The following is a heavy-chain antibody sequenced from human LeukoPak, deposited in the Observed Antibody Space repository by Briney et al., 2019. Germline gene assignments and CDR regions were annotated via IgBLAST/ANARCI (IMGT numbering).Heavy chain of an antibody. V-gene: IGHV3-33*01. Sequence: GGSLRLSCAASGFTFSSYGMHWVRQAPGKGLEWVAVIWYDGSNKYYADSVKGRFTISRDNSKNTLYLQMNSLRAEDTAVYYCARDPTPYYDFWSGYYGPPGFDYWGQGTLVTVSS. CDR2: IWYDGSNK. CDR1: GFTFSSYG. CDR3: ARDPTPYYDFWSGYYGPPGFDY. J-gene: IGHJ4*02. D-gene: IGHD3-3*01.